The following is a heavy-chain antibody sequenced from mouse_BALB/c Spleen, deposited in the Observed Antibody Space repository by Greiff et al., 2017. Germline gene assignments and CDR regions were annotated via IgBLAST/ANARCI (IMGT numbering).Heavy chain of an antibody. Sequence: QVQLKESGPGLVAPSQSLSITCTVSGFSLTSYGVHWVRQPPGKGLEWLGVIWAGGSTNYNSALMSRLSISKDNSKSQVFLKMNSLQTDDTAMYYCARPYYGSSGGYAMDYWGQGTSVTVSS. J-gene: IGHJ4*01. CDR2: IWAGGST. V-gene: IGHV2-9*02. CDR3: ARPYYGSSGGYAMDY. CDR1: GFSLTSYG. D-gene: IGHD1-1*01.